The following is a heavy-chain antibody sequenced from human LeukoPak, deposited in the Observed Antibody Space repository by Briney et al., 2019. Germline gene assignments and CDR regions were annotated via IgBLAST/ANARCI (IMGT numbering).Heavy chain of an antibody. Sequence: TLSLTCTVSGGSISSYYWSWIRQPPGKGLEWIGYIYYSGSTNYNPSLKSRVTISVDTSKNQFSLKLSSVTAADTAVYYCARSPLRYSGYDWGQGTLVTVSS. D-gene: IGHD5-12*01. V-gene: IGHV4-59*01. CDR3: ARSPLRYSGYD. CDR2: IYYSGST. J-gene: IGHJ4*02. CDR1: GGSISSYY.